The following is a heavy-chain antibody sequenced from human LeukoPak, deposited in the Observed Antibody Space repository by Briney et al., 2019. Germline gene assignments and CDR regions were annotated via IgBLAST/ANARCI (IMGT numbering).Heavy chain of an antibody. Sequence: PGGSLRLSCAASGFTFSSYAMSWVRQAPGKGLEWVSAISGSGGSTYYADSVKGRFTISRDNSKNTLYLQMNSLRAEDTAVYYCARDQGGILDAFDIWGQGTMVTVSS. J-gene: IGHJ3*02. CDR1: GFTFSSYA. CDR2: ISGSGGST. V-gene: IGHV3-23*01. D-gene: IGHD3-16*01. CDR3: ARDQGGILDAFDI.